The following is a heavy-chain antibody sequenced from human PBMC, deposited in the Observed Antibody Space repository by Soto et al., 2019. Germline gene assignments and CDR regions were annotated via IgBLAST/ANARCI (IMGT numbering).Heavy chain of an antibody. Sequence: VQLLESGGGWVQPGGSLGLSCAASGFTFSSSALRWVRQAPGPGLEWVSALSGSGGSAYYAVSGKGLFTISRANSESTLYMQMSSLRAEDTAVYYSAKDLWDYDFWCGYSHGGWSDPWGQGTLVTVSS. J-gene: IGHJ5*02. D-gene: IGHD3-3*01. CDR2: LSGSGGSA. CDR1: GFTFSSSA. V-gene: IGHV3-23*01. CDR3: AKDLWDYDFWCGYSHGGWSDP.